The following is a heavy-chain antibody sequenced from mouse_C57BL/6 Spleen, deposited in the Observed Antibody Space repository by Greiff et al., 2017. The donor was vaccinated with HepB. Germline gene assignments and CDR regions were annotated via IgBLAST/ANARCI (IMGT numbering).Heavy chain of an antibody. J-gene: IGHJ1*03. V-gene: IGHV2-6-1*01. Sequence: QVQLKESGPGLVAPSQTLSITCTVSGFSLTSYGVHWVRQPPGKGLEWLVVIWSDGSTTYNSAPNSRLSISKDHSKSQVILKKDSLQTDDTAMYYCARHADDDYDGDWYFDDWGTGTTVTVSS. CDR1: GFSLTSYG. D-gene: IGHD2-4*01. CDR2: IWSDGST. CDR3: ARHADDDYDGDWYFDD.